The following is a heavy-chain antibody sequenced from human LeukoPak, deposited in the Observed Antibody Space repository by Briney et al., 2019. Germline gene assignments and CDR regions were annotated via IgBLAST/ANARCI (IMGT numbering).Heavy chain of an antibody. D-gene: IGHD1-26*01. CDR1: GTTFSRSA. V-gene: IGHV1-69*05. CDR2: VIPVLGTT. Sequence: SVKVSCKASGTTFSRSAISWVRQAPGQGLEWMGGVIPVLGTTNYAQKFQDRVSITTDESTSTAYMEESSLRSVDTAVYYCARDDGSATLGFDSWGQGTLVTVSS. J-gene: IGHJ4*02. CDR3: ARDDGSATLGFDS.